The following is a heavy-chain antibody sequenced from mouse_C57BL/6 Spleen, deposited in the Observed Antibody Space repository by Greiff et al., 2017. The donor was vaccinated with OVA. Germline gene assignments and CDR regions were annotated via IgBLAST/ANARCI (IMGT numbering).Heavy chain of an antibody. CDR2: ISSGSSTI. CDR3: ARGRLTGTFAY. Sequence: EVQVVESGGGLVKPGGSLKLSCAASGFTFSDYGMHWVRQAPEKGLEWVAYISSGSSTIYYADTVKGRFTISRDNAKNTLFLQMTSLRSEDTAMYYCARGRLTGTFAYWGQGTLVTVSA. V-gene: IGHV5-17*01. J-gene: IGHJ3*01. CDR1: GFTFSDYG. D-gene: IGHD4-1*01.